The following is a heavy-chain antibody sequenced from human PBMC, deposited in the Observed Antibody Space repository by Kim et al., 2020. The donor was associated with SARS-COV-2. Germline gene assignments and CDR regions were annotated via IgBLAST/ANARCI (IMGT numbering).Heavy chain of an antibody. CDR3: ARLCSGGSCYGFDY. J-gene: IGHJ4*02. V-gene: IGHV3-7*01. D-gene: IGHD2-15*01. Sequence: DSVKGRFTIASDHTKNSLYLQMNSLRAEDTAVYYCARLCSGGSCYGFDYWGQGTLVTVSS.